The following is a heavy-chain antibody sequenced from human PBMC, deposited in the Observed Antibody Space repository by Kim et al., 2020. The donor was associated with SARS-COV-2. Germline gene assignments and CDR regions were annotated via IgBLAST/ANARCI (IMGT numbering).Heavy chain of an antibody. Sequence: AASVKGRFTISRDNSKNTLYLQMNRLRAEDTAVYYCAKVGLDDGDFYSKEYWGQGTLFTVSS. V-gene: IGHV3-30*02. J-gene: IGHJ4*02. D-gene: IGHD2-15*01. CDR3: AKVGLDDGDFYSKEY.